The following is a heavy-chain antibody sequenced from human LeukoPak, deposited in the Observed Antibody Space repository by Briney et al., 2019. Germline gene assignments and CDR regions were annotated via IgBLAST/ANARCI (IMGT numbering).Heavy chain of an antibody. J-gene: IGHJ4*02. Sequence: GGSLRPSCAASGFTFSSYWMHWVRQAPGKGLQWVSVISGGGDITNYADSVKGRFTISRDNSKNTLYLQMNSLRAEGTAVYYCANLRESFWIPEFDYWGQGSLVTVSS. D-gene: IGHD1-1*01. CDR1: GFTFSSYW. V-gene: IGHV3-23*01. CDR2: ISGGGDIT. CDR3: ANLRESFWIPEFDY.